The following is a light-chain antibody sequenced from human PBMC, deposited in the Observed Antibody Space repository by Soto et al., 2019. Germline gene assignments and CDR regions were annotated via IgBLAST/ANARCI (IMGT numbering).Light chain of an antibody. Sequence: QSALTQPASVSGSPGQSITISCTGTSSDVGSYNLVSWYQQHPGKAPKLMIYEVSKRPSGVSNRFSGSKSGNTASLTISGLQAEDEADYYCCSYAGSSTFSYVFGTGP. CDR2: EVS. CDR1: SSDVGSYNL. J-gene: IGLJ1*01. CDR3: CSYAGSSTFSYV. V-gene: IGLV2-23*02.